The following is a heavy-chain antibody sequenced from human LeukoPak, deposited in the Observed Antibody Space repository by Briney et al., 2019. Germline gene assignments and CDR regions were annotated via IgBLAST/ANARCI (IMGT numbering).Heavy chain of an antibody. V-gene: IGHV3-30*02. D-gene: IGHD5-24*01. CDR3: AKDSRDGYNRLDY. Sequence: GGSLRLSCAASGFTFSTYGIHWVRQALGKGLEWVAFIRYDGTNKWYADSVKGRFTISRDNSKNMLYLQMNSLRAEDTAVYHCAKDSRDGYNRLDYWGQGTLVTVSS. CDR2: IRYDGTNK. CDR1: GFTFSTYG. J-gene: IGHJ4*02.